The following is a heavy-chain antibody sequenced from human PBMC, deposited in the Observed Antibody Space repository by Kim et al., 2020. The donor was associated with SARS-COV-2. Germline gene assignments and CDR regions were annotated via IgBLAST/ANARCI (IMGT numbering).Heavy chain of an antibody. V-gene: IGHV4-39*01. CDR3: KIVVVPAAMPRYYYYGMDV. J-gene: IGHJ6*02. CDR2: IYYSGST. Sequence: SETLSLTCTVSGGSISSSSYYWGWIRQPPGKGLEWIGSIYYSGSTYYNPSLKSRVTISVDTSKNQFSLKLSSVTAADTAVYYCKIVVVPAAMPRYYYYGMDVWGQGTTVTVSS. CDR1: GGSISSSSYY. D-gene: IGHD2-2*01.